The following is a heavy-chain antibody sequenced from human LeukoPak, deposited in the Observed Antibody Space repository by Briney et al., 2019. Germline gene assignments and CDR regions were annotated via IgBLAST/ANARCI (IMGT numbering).Heavy chain of an antibody. CDR3: AKTAQFDN. D-gene: IGHD2-21*02. Sequence: GGSLRLSCAASGFTFSASPMAWGHQAPGKGLEWVSTISNTGSSTYYADSVKGRFTISRDNSRNTLYLQMNSLRAEDTAIYYCAKTAQFDNWGQGTLVTVSS. CDR1: GFTFSASP. J-gene: IGHJ4*02. V-gene: IGHV3-23*01. CDR2: ISNTGSST.